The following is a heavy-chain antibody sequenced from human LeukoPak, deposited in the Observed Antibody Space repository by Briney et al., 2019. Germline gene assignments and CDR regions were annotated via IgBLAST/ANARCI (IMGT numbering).Heavy chain of an antibody. CDR2: NSGTT. CDR1: GGSISSSSYY. Sequence: PSETLSLTCSVSGGSISSSSYYCGSIRQPPGRGLEWIRSNSGTTYYNPSLKSRVTISVDTSKNQFSLHLTSVTATDTALYYCASQHYYDLPGGAFDIWGQGTMVTVSS. D-gene: IGHD3-3*01. CDR3: ASQHYYDLPGGAFDI. J-gene: IGHJ3*02. V-gene: IGHV4-39*01.